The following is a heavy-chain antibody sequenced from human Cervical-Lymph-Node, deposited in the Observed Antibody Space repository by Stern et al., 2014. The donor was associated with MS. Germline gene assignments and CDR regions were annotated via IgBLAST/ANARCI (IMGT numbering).Heavy chain of an antibody. CDR1: VFSFSNFG. D-gene: IGHD6-19*01. V-gene: IGHV3-33*01. Sequence: VQLVESGGGVVQPGRSLRLACAASVFSFSNFGVHWVRLAPGKGLERVAVIWDDGRNKYYADSGKGRTTISIDSFHNRLDPPMYSLRADDTAVYYCAREIAMGGFDYWGQGTLVTVSA. CDR3: AREIAMGGFDY. CDR2: IWDDGRNK. J-gene: IGHJ4*02.